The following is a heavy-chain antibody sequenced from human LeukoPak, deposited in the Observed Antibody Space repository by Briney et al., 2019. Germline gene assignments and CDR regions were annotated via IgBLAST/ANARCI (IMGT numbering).Heavy chain of an antibody. CDR2: IYTSGTT. CDR3: ARVLHGSGSLYYYYYYMDV. J-gene: IGHJ6*03. CDR1: GGSISSGSYY. D-gene: IGHD3-10*01. V-gene: IGHV4-61*02. Sequence: SETLSLTCTVSGGSISSGSYYWSWIRQPAGKGLEWIGRIYTSGTTNYNPSLKSRVTISVDKSKNQFSLKLSSVTAADTAVYYCARVLHGSGSLYYYYYYMDVWGKGTTVTISS.